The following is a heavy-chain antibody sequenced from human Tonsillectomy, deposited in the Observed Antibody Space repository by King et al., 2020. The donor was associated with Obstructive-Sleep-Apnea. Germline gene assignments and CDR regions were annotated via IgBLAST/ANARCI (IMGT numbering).Heavy chain of an antibody. J-gene: IGHJ4*02. CDR2: INHSGST. V-gene: IGHV4-34*01. CDR1: GGSFSGYY. D-gene: IGHD3-16*01. Sequence: VQLQQWGAGLLKPSETLSLTCAVYGGSFSGYYWSWIRQPPGKGREWIGEINHSGSTNYNPSLKSRVTISVDTSKNQFSLKLSSVTAADTAVYYCARVGELPPLYYFDYWGQGTLVTVSS. CDR3: ARVGELPPLYYFDY.